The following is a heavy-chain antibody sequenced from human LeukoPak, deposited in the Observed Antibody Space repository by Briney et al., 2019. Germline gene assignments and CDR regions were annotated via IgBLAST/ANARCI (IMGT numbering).Heavy chain of an antibody. J-gene: IGHJ4*02. V-gene: IGHV3-74*01. D-gene: IGHD3-22*01. CDR3: VSSYETY. CDR2: INSDGSWT. CDR1: GNYW. Sequence: GGSLRLSCAASGNYWMHWVRQAPGKGLVWVSHINSDGSWTSYADSVKGRFTISKDNAKNTVYLQMNNLRAEDTAVYYCVSSYETYWGRGTLVTVSS.